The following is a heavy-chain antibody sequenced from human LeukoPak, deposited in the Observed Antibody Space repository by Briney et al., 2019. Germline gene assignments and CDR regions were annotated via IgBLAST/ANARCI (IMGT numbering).Heavy chain of an antibody. D-gene: IGHD4-23*01. CDR3: ATVLGGNSVAFDY. V-gene: IGHV1-46*01. Sequence: ASVKVSCKASGYTFTSYFIHWVRQAPGQGLELMGIINPSGGRTSYAQKFQGRVTMTRDMSTSTVYMEVSSLRSEDTAVYYCATVLGGNSVAFDYWGQGTLVTVSS. CDR1: GYTFTSYF. J-gene: IGHJ4*02. CDR2: INPSGGRT.